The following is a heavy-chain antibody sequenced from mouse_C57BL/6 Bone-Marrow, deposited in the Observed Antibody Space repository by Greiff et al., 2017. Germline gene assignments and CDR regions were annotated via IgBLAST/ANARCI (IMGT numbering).Heavy chain of an antibody. Sequence: VQLQQPGAELARPGASVKLSCKASGYTFTSYGISWVKQRPGQGLEWIGEIYPSSGNTYYNEKFKGKATLTADKSSSTAYMQLRSLTSEDSADXFCRRGYYGSGGWGQGTMVTVSS. CDR3: RRGYYGSGG. CDR2: IYPSSGNT. D-gene: IGHD1-1*01. V-gene: IGHV1-81*01. CDR1: GYTFTSYG. J-gene: IGHJ3*01.